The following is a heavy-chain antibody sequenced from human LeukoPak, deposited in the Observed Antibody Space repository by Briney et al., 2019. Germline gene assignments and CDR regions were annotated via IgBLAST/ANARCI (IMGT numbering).Heavy chain of an antibody. CDR1: GGSISTYY. CDR3: ARHCAGIAARPFDN. Sequence: SETLFHTCTVSGGSISTYYWSWIRRPPGKGLEWIAYIHASGPTNYNPSLKSRITISVDTSKNQFSLKLSSVTAADTAVYYCARHCAGIAARPFDNRGQGTLVNVSS. V-gene: IGHV4-4*09. CDR2: IHASGPT. J-gene: IGHJ4*01. D-gene: IGHD6-6*01.